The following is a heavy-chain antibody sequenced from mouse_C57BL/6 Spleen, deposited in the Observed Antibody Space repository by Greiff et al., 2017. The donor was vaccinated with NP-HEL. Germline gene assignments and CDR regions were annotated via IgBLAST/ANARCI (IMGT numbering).Heavy chain of an antibody. D-gene: IGHD2-5*01. J-gene: IGHJ2*01. CDR3: TRSDYYSNHDY. CDR2: IDPETGGT. CDR1: GYTFTDYE. V-gene: IGHV1-15*01. Sequence: QVQLQQSGAELVRPGASVTLSCKASGYTFTDYEMHWVKQTPVHGLEWIGAIDPETGGTAYNQKFKGKAILTADKSSSTAYMELRSLTSEDSAVYYCTRSDYYSNHDYWGQGTTLTVSS.